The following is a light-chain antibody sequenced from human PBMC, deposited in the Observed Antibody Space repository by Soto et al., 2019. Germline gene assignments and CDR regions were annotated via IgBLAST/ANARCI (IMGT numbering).Light chain of an antibody. CDR1: SSDVGGYNY. J-gene: IGLJ3*02. V-gene: IGLV2-14*01. CDR2: EVS. CDR3: SSYTSSSLV. Sequence: QSALTQPASVSGSPGQSITISCTGTSSDVGGYNYVSWHQQHPGKAPKLMIYEVSNRPSGVSNRFSGSKSGNTASLTISGLQAEDEADYYCSSYTSSSLVFGGGTKLTVL.